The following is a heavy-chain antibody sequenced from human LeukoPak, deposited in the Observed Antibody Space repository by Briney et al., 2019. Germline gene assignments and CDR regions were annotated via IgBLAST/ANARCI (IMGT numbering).Heavy chain of an antibody. Sequence: PSETLSLTCTVSGGSIRGYYWSWIRQPPGKGLEWIGYIYYSGSTDYNPSHKSRVTIAVDTSKNQFSLNLNSVTAADTAVYYCARFLSITLVRGGRYYYMDVWGKGTTVTVSS. CDR3: ARFLSITLVRGGRYYYMDV. V-gene: IGHV4-59*01. CDR2: IYYSGST. D-gene: IGHD3-10*01. CDR1: GGSIRGYY. J-gene: IGHJ6*03.